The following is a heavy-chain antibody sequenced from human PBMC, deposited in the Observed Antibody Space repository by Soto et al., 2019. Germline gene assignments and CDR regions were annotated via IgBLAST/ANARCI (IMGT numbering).Heavy chain of an antibody. CDR3: AKELDDFWSGEAFDI. V-gene: IGHV3-23*01. CDR2: ISGSGGST. Sequence: EVQLLESGGGLVQPGGSLRLSCAASGFTFSSYAMSWVRQAPGKGLEWVSAISGSGGSTYYADSVKGRFTISRDNSKNTRYLKMNSLRAEDTAVYYGAKELDDFWSGEAFDIWGQGTMVPVSS. J-gene: IGHJ3*02. D-gene: IGHD3-3*01. CDR1: GFTFSSYA.